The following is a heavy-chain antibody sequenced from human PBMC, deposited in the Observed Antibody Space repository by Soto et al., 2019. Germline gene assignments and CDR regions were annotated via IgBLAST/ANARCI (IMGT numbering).Heavy chain of an antibody. CDR1: GYTFTGYY. CDR3: ARDARGDEAPMDY. D-gene: IGHD3-10*01. CDR2: INPNSGGT. Sequence: QVQLVQSGAEVKKPGDSVKVSSKAAGYTFTGYYMHWVRQAPGQGLEWMGWINPNSGGTNYAQKFQGWVTMTRDTSISTAYMELSRLRSDDTAVYYCARDARGDEAPMDYWGQGTLVTVSS. V-gene: IGHV1-2*04. J-gene: IGHJ4*02.